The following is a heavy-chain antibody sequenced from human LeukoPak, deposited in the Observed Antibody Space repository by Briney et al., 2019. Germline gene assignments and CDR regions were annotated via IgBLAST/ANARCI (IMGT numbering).Heavy chain of an antibody. Sequence: ASVTVSCTASGYTFTVYYIYWVRQAPGQGLEWMGRINPNSGGTDYAQKFKGRVTMTADTSITTAYMELSSLRSDDTAVYYCAREWSKLKLPHWYFDLWGRGTLVTVSS. D-gene: IGHD1-7*01. CDR1: GYTFTVYY. V-gene: IGHV1-2*06. J-gene: IGHJ2*01. CDR2: INPNSGGT. CDR3: AREWSKLKLPHWYFDL.